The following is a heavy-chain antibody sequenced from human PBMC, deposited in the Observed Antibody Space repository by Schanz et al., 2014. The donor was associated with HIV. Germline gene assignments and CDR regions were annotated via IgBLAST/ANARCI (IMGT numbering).Heavy chain of an antibody. Sequence: VQLVESGGGLVKPGGSLRLSCAASGFTFSSYSMNWVRQAPGKGLEWVAVISYNGDNKKYGDSVRGRFTISRDNSKNTLYLHMASLRADDTAVYYCARDAGWTYCGGDCPPGQWGQGTLVTVSS. D-gene: IGHD2-21*02. CDR3: ARDAGWTYCGGDCPPGQ. CDR2: ISYNGDNK. CDR1: GFTFSSYS. J-gene: IGHJ4*02. V-gene: IGHV3-33*08.